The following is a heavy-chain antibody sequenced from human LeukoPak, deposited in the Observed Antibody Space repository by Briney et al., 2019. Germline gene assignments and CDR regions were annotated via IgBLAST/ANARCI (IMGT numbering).Heavy chain of an antibody. J-gene: IGHJ4*02. CDR2: IIPIFGTA. Sequence: SVKVSCKASGGTFSSYAISWVRQAPGQGLEWMGGIIPIFGTANYAQKFQDRVTITADESTSTAYMELSSLRSEDTAVYYCARDLGSSSAADYFDYWGQGTLVTFSS. D-gene: IGHD6-6*01. CDR1: GGTFSSYA. V-gene: IGHV1-69*13. CDR3: ARDLGSSSAADYFDY.